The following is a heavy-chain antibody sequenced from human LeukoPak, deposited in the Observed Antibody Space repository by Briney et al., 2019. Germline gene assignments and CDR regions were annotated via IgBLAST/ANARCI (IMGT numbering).Heavy chain of an antibody. CDR1: GFTFSSYA. CDR3: ARTAVAGSTTWVYGMDV. V-gene: IGHV3-23*01. D-gene: IGHD6-19*01. J-gene: IGHJ6*02. Sequence: GGSLRLSCAASGFTFSSYAMSWVRQAPGKRLEWVSAISGSGGSTYYADSVKGRFTISRDNAKNSLYLQMNSLRAEDTAVYYCARTAVAGSTTWVYGMDVWGQGTTVTVSS. CDR2: ISGSGGST.